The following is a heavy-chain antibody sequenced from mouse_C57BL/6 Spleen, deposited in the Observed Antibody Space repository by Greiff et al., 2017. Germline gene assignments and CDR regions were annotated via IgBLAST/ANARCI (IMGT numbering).Heavy chain of an antibody. CDR2: LNPNTGGT. V-gene: IGHV1-18*01. Sequence: EVQLQQSGPELVKPGASVKIPCKASGYTFTDYNMDWVKQSHGKSLEWIGDLNPNTGGTIYNQKFKGKATLTVDKSSSTAYMELRSLTSEDTAVYYCAREGYYGSRYAMDYWGQGTSVTVSS. CDR3: AREGYYGSRYAMDY. J-gene: IGHJ4*01. D-gene: IGHD1-1*01. CDR1: GYTFTDYN.